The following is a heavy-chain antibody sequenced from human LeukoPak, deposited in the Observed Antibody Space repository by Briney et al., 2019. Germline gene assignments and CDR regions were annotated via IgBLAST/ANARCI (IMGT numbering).Heavy chain of an antibody. V-gene: IGHV4-59*01. D-gene: IGHD3-22*01. J-gene: IGHJ3*02. Sequence: SETLSLTCAVYGGSFSGYYWSWIRQPAGKGLEWIGYIYYSGSTNYNPSLKSRVTISVDTSKNQFSLKLSSVTTADTAVYYCARYYYDNSGSIYAFDIWGQGTMVTVSS. CDR1: GGSFSGYY. CDR2: IYYSGST. CDR3: ARYYYDNSGSIYAFDI.